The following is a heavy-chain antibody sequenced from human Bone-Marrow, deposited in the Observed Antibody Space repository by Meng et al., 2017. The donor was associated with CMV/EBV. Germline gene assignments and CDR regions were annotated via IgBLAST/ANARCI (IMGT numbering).Heavy chain of an antibody. CDR2: IKSKTDGGTT. V-gene: IGHV3-15*01. D-gene: IGHD3-3*01. Sequence: GGSLRLSCAASGFTFSNAWMSWVRQAPGKGLEWVGRIKSKTDGGTTDYAAPVKGRFTISRDDSKNTLYLQMNSRKTEDTAVYYCTLDLGIFGVVIIPPFYYWGQGTLVTVSS. CDR1: GFTFSNAW. CDR3: TLDLGIFGVVIIPPFYY. J-gene: IGHJ4*02.